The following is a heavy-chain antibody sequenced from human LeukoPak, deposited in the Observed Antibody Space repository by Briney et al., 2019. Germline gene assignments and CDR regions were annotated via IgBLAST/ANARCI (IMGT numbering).Heavy chain of an antibody. CDR1: GGSISSGSYY. CDR3: ARVVYGDYIDY. D-gene: IGHD4-17*01. J-gene: IGHJ4*02. V-gene: IGHV4-61*02. Sequence: SETLSLTCTVSGGSISSGSYYWSWIRQPAGKGLEWIGRIYTSGSTNYNPSLKSRVTISVDTSKNQFSLKLSSVTAADTAVYYCARVVYGDYIDYWGQGTLVTVSS. CDR2: IYTSGST.